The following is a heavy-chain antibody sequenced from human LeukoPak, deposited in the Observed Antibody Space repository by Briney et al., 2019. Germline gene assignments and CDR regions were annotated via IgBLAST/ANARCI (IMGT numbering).Heavy chain of an antibody. V-gene: IGHV4-34*01. CDR2: INHSGST. Sequence: SETLSLTCAVYGGSFSGYYWSWIRQPPGKGLEWIGEINHSGSTNYNPSLKSRVTISVDTSKNQFSLKLSSVTAADTAVYYCARLDCSSTSCYWNYFDYWGQGTLVTVS. CDR1: GGSFSGYY. J-gene: IGHJ4*02. CDR3: ARLDCSSTSCYWNYFDY. D-gene: IGHD2-2*01.